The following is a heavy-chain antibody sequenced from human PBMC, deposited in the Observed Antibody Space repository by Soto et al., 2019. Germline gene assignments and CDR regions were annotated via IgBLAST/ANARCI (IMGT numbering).Heavy chain of an antibody. CDR3: ATHPPYGPLDH. V-gene: IGHV4-39*01. J-gene: IGHJ4*02. CDR1: GGSISSSSNH. Sequence: SETLSLTCTVSGGSISSSSNHWGWIRQPPGKGLEWIGNIYYSENTYYNPSLESRVTISVDTSKNQFSLRLTSVTAADTAVYYCATHPPYGPLDHWGQGTLVTVSS. D-gene: IGHD4-17*01. CDR2: IYYSENT.